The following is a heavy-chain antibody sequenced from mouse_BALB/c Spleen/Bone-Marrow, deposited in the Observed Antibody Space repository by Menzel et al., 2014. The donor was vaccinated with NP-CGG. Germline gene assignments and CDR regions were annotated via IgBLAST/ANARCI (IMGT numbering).Heavy chain of an antibody. V-gene: IGHV4-1*02. Sequence: EVQGVESGGGLVQPGGSLKLSCAASGFDFSRYWMSWVRQAPGKGLQWIGEINPESNTINYTPSLKDKFIISRDNAKNTLYLQMSKVRSEDTALYCCARRGYYGWFAYWGQGTLVTVSA. D-gene: IGHD2-3*01. CDR1: GFDFSRYW. CDR3: ARRGYYGWFAY. J-gene: IGHJ3*01. CDR2: INPESNTI.